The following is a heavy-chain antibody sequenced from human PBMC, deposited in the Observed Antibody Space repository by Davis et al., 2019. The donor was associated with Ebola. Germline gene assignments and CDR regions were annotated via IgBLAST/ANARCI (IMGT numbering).Heavy chain of an antibody. J-gene: IGHJ4*02. V-gene: IGHV2-5*02. CDR2: IYWDDDK. D-gene: IGHD6-6*01. CDR3: AHSRIAARLVDKYYFDY. Sequence: SGPTLVKPTQTLTLTCTFSGFSLSTSGVGVGWIRQPPGKALEWLALIYWDDDKRYSPSLKSRLTITKDTSKNQVVLTMTNMDPVDTATYYCAHSRIAARLVDKYYFDYWGQGTLVTVSS. CDR1: GFSLSTSGVG.